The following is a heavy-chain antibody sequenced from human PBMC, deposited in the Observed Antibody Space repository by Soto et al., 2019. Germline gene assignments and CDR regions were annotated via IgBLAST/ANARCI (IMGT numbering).Heavy chain of an antibody. Sequence: QVQLQESGPGLVKPSETLSLSCTVSGGSISSYYWSWFRQSPGKRMEWIGYVHHSWGSSYNPSLPSPVAVSLDTSKRQFSLKVTSVTAPDTAVYYCARQGFGPLHGLVGVWGQGTTVSVSS. D-gene: IGHD3-10*01. J-gene: IGHJ6*02. V-gene: IGHV4-59*08. CDR1: GGSISSYY. CDR3: ARQGFGPLHGLVGV. CDR2: VHHSWGS.